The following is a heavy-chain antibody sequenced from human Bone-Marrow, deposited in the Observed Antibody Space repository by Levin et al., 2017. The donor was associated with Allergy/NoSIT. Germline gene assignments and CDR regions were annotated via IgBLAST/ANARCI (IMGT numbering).Heavy chain of an antibody. CDR2: VTHSGVT. V-gene: IGHV4-34*01. CDR1: GGSFDDGF. Sequence: SQTLSLTCAVSGGSFDDGFWSWIRQSPGKGLEWIGEVTHSGVTEYNPSLKSRVTISVDTSKNQLSLKVTSVTAADTGVYYCARQRCNNAGGCFGDDWFDSWGRGTLVTVSS. D-gene: IGHD2-8*01. CDR3: ARQRCNNAGGCFGDDWFDS. J-gene: IGHJ5*01.